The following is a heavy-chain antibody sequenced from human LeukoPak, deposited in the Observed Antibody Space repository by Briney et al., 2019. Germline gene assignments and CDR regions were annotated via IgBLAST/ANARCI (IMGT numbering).Heavy chain of an antibody. CDR3: AKDLWSLTGRYFDY. Sequence: GGSLRLSCAASGFSFSVFWMHWVRQAPGKGPVWVSRIKTDGSITDYADSVKGRFTISRDNAKNTLYLQMNSLRAEDTAVYYCAKDLWSLTGRYFDYWGQGTLVTVSS. D-gene: IGHD3-9*01. CDR1: GFSFSVFW. V-gene: IGHV3-74*01. J-gene: IGHJ4*02. CDR2: IKTDGSIT.